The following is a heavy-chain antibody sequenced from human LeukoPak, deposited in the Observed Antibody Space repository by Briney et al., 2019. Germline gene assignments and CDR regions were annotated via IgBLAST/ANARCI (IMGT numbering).Heavy chain of an antibody. Sequence: SETLSLTCTVSGGSISSSSYYWAWIRQPPGKGLEWIGSLHYSGRTVYNPSLNSRGTISADTSKNQFSLKLTSVTAADTAVYYCAMYCSTASCSPFDYWGRGTLVTVSS. D-gene: IGHD2-2*01. CDR3: AMYCSTASCSPFDY. CDR2: LHYSGRT. J-gene: IGHJ4*02. V-gene: IGHV4-39*01. CDR1: GGSISSSSYY.